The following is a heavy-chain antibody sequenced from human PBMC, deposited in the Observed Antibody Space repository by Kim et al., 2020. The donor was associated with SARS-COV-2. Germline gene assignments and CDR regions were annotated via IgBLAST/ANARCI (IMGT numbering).Heavy chain of an antibody. CDR1: GGSVSSGSYY. Sequence: SETLSLTCTVSGGSVSSGSYYWSWIRQPPGKGLEWIGYIYYSGSTNYNPSLKSRVTISVDTSKNQFSLKLSSVTAADTAVYYCARGLLEWYWFDPWGQGTLVTVSS. CDR3: ARGLLEWYWFDP. D-gene: IGHD3-3*01. J-gene: IGHJ5*02. CDR2: IYYSGST. V-gene: IGHV4-61*01.